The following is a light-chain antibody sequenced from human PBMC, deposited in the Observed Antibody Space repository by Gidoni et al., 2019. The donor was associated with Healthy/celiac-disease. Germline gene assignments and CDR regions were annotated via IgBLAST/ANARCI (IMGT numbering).Light chain of an antibody. Sequence: SYVLTQPPSVSVAPGKTAKITCGGNNIGSKSVHWYQQKPGQAHVLVIYYDSDRPSGIPERFSGSNSGNTATLTISRVEAGDEADYYCQLWDSSSDHVVFGGGTKLTVL. CDR2: YDS. CDR1: NIGSKS. CDR3: QLWDSSSDHVV. V-gene: IGLV3-21*04. J-gene: IGLJ2*01.